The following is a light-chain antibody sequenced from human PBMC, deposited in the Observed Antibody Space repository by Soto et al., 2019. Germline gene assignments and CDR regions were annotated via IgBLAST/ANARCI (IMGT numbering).Light chain of an antibody. CDR1: QNILYKSKNKNY. CDR3: QQYGSSPRT. J-gene: IGKJ5*01. V-gene: IGKV4-1*01. Sequence: DIVMTQSPYSLGMSLGERATINFKSSQNILYKSKNKNYLAWYQQKPGQPPKLLIYWASTRESGVPDRFSGSGSGTDFTLTITRLEPEDFAVYYCQQYGSSPRTFGQGTRLEIK. CDR2: WAS.